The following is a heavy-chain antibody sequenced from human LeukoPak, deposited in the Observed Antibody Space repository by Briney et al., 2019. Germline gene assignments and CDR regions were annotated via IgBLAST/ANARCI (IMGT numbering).Heavy chain of an antibody. Sequence: GGSLRLSCATSGFTFTTYEMNWVRQAPGKGLEWVSYITSSGDIKTYADPVKGRFTMSRDDAKNSVYLQMNSLRPEDTAVYYCARDIYGDEDFDYWGQGTLVSVSS. CDR2: ITSSGDIK. CDR3: ARDIYGDEDFDY. J-gene: IGHJ4*02. CDR1: GFTFTTYE. V-gene: IGHV3-48*03. D-gene: IGHD3-10*01.